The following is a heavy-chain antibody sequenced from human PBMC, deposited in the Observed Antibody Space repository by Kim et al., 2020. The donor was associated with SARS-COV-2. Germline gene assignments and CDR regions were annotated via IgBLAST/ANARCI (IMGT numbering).Heavy chain of an antibody. Sequence: KGRFTLSRDNSKTTLYLQMNSLRAEDTAGYYCAKDGSGSSWYYYYYGMDVWGQGTTVTVSS. J-gene: IGHJ6*02. CDR3: AKDGSGSSWYYYYYGMDV. V-gene: IGHV3-30*02. D-gene: IGHD6-13*01.